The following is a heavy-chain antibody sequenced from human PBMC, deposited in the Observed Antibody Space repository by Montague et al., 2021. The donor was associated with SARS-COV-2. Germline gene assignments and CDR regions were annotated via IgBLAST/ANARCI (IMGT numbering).Heavy chain of an antibody. CDR3: ARGQVTVFGVLIMLPEAEPLDV. D-gene: IGHD3-3*01. CDR1: GGSFSDYY. CDR2: ITHNTGA. Sequence: SETLSLTCSVYGGSFSDYYWSWVRQHPGKGLEWIGEITHNTGASYNPSLQSRVSISVDTSRSQFSLMLTSATAADTGVYYCARGQVTVFGVLIMLPEAEPLDVWGQGTKVTVSS. V-gene: IGHV4-34*01. J-gene: IGHJ3*01.